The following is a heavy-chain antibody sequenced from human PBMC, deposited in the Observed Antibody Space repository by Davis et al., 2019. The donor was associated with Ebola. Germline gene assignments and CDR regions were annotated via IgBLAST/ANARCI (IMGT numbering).Heavy chain of an antibody. CDR2: ISSSSSYI. Sequence: PGGSLRLSCAASGFTFSSYSMNWVRQAPGKGLEWVSSISSSSSYIYYADSVKGRFTISRDNAKNSLYLQMNSLRAEDTAGYYCATRGGQLGYYYYYGMDVWGQGTTVTVSS. J-gene: IGHJ6*02. CDR3: ATRGGQLGYYYYYGMDV. D-gene: IGHD6-13*01. V-gene: IGHV3-21*01. CDR1: GFTFSSYS.